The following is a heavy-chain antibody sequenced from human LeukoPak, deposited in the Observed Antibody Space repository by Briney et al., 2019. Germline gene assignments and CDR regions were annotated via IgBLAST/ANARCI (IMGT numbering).Heavy chain of an antibody. CDR1: GGTFSSYA. CDR3: ASRFRAYAFDI. D-gene: IGHD3-10*01. CDR2: IIPIFGTA. V-gene: IGHV1-69*05. J-gene: IGHJ3*02. Sequence: ASVKVSCKASGGTFSSYAISWVRQAPGQGLEWMGGIIPIFGTANYAQKFQGRVTITTDESTSTAYMELSSLRSEDTAVYYCASRFRAYAFDIWGQGTMVTVSS.